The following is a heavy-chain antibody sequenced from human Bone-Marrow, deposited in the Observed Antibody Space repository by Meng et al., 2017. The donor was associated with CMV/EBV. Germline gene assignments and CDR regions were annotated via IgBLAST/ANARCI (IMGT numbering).Heavy chain of an antibody. Sequence: SEPLSLTCTVSGGSVSSGSYYWSWIRQPPGKGLEWIGYIYYSGSTNYNPSLKSRVTITVDTSKNQFSLKLSSVTAADTAVYYCARDLEVGATRFDHWGQGTLVTVSS. V-gene: IGHV4-61*01. J-gene: IGHJ4*02. CDR3: ARDLEVGATRFDH. CDR2: IYYSGST. D-gene: IGHD1-26*01. CDR1: GGSVSSGSYY.